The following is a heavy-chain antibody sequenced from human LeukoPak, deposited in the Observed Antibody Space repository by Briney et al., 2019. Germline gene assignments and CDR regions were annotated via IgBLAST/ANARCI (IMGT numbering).Heavy chain of an antibody. CDR3: ARDQGGVGY. Sequence: GGSLRLSCAASGFAFSSYEMNWVRQAPGKGLEWVSYISSSDSIIYYADSVKGRFTISRDNAKNSLYLQMNSLRAEDTAVYYCARDQGGVGYWGQGTLVTVSS. V-gene: IGHV3-48*03. CDR1: GFAFSSYE. D-gene: IGHD3-16*01. CDR2: ISSSDSII. J-gene: IGHJ4*02.